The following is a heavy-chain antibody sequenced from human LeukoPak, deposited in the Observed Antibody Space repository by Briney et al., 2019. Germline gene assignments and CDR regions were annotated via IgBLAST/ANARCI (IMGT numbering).Heavy chain of an antibody. CDR3: ANGYGDSYLDY. CDR1: GFTFDDYV. CDR2: ISGDGGST. J-gene: IGHJ4*02. D-gene: IGHD4-17*01. Sequence: SGGSLRLSCAASGFTFDDYVMHWVRQAPGKGLEWVSLISGDGGSTYYADSVKGRFTISRDNSKNSLYLQMNSLRTEDTALYYCANGYGDSYLDYWGQGTLVTVSS. V-gene: IGHV3-43*02.